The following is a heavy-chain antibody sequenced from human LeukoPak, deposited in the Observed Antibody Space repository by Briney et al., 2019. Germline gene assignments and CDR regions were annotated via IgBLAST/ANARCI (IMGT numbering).Heavy chain of an antibody. V-gene: IGHV3-21*01. CDR2: ISSSSSYI. CDR1: GFTYSSYS. J-gene: IGHJ4*02. CDR3: ARNGGYSPFDY. D-gene: IGHD4-23*01. Sequence: SGGSLRLSCAASGFTYSSYSMDWVRQAPGKGLEWVSSISSSSSYIYYADSVTGRFTISRDNAKNSLYLQMNSLRAEDTAVYYCARNGGYSPFDYWGQGTLVTVSS.